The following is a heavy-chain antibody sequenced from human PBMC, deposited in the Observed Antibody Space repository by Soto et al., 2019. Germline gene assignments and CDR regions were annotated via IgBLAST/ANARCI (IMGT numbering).Heavy chain of an antibody. CDR3: ARSSRYYYDSSGYHNDAFDI. D-gene: IGHD3-22*01. J-gene: IGHJ3*02. Sequence: PGESLKISCKGSGYSVTSYWIGWVRQMPGKGLEWLGIIYPGDSDTRYSPSFQGQVTISADKSISTAYLQWSSLKASDTAMYYCARSSRYYYDSSGYHNDAFDIWGQGTMVTVSS. CDR2: IYPGDSDT. CDR1: GYSVTSYW. V-gene: IGHV5-51*01.